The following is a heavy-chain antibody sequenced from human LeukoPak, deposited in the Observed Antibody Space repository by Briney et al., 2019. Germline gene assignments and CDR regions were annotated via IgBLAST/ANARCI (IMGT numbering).Heavy chain of an antibody. Sequence: PGGALRLSCAASGFTFSSYSMNWVRQAPGKGLEWVSSPNRRGGDNYYTDSVKGRLTISRDNAKNSSYLQMYSLRVEDTAVYYCAKEGSIVPHQDLDYWGQGTLVTVSS. CDR3: AKEGSIVPHQDLDY. J-gene: IGHJ4*02. D-gene: IGHD2-8*01. CDR1: GFTFSSYS. CDR2: PNRRGGDN. V-gene: IGHV3-21*01.